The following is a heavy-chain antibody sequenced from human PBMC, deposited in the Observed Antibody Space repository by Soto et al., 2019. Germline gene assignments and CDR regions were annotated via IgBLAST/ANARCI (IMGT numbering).Heavy chain of an antibody. CDR3: ARRLYYDSSGFEGGGMDV. V-gene: IGHV4-31*03. Sequence: SETLSLTCTVSGGSISSGGYYWSWIRQHPGKGLEWIGYIYYSGSTYYNASLESRVTISVDTSKNQFSLKLSSVTAADTAVYYCARRLYYDSSGFEGGGMDVWGQGTTVTVSS. J-gene: IGHJ6*02. CDR2: IYYSGST. D-gene: IGHD3-22*01. CDR1: GGSISSGGYY.